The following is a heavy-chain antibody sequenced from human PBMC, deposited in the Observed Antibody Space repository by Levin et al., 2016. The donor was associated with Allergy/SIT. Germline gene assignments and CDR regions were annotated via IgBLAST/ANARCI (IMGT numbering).Heavy chain of an antibody. D-gene: IGHD6-13*01. J-gene: IGHJ5*02. CDR3: ARVGGSSWSPRFDP. Sequence: LRLSCTVSGGSISSGSYYWSWIRQPAGKGLEWIGRIYTSGSTNYNPSLKSRVTISVDTSKNQFSLKLSSVTAADTAVYYCARVGGSSWSPRFDPWGQGTLVTVSS. CDR2: IYTSGST. V-gene: IGHV4-61*02. CDR1: GGSISSGSYY.